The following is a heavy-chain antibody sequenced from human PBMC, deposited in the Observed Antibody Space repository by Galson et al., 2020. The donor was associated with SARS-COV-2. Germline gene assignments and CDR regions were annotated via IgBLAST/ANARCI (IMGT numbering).Heavy chain of an antibody. V-gene: IGHV3-30*04. CDR3: ARDGVGSYSYFDY. CDR2: ISYDGSNK. J-gene: IGHJ4*02. CDR1: GFTFSSYA. D-gene: IGHD1-26*01. Sequence: GESLKISCAASGFTFSSYAMHWVRQAPGKGLEWVAVISYDGSNKYYADSVKGRFTISRDNSKNTLYLQMNNLRAEDTAVYYCARDGVGSYSYFDYWGQGTLVTVSS.